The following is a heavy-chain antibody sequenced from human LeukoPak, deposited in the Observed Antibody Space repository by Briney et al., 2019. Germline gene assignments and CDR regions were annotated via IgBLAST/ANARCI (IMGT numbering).Heavy chain of an antibody. CDR1: GFTFGSYG. CDR2: ISSDESYI. V-gene: IGHV3-30*18. J-gene: IGHJ4*02. D-gene: IGHD3-22*01. CDR3: AKKGYYDGSGYYMYYFDH. Sequence: PGRSLRLSCAASGFTFGSYGMHWVRQAPGKGLEWVAVISSDESYIDYIDSVKGRFIISRDNSKNTLHLQMNSLRAEDTAVYYCAKKGYYDGSGYYMYYFDHWGQGTLVTVSS.